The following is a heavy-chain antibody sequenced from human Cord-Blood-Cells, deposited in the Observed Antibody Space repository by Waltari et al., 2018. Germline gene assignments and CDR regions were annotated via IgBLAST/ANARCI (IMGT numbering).Heavy chain of an antibody. J-gene: IGHJ6*02. D-gene: IGHD3-10*01. CDR1: GGTFSSYA. V-gene: IGHV1-69*01. CDR3: ARMAVRGVIIKYYYYGMDV. CDR2: IIPIFGTA. Sequence: QVQLVQSGAEVKKPGSSVKVSCKASGGTFSSYAISWVRQAPGHGLEWMGGIIPIFGTANYAQKFQGRVTITADESTSTAYMELSSLRSEDTAVYYCARMAVRGVIIKYYYYGMDVWGQGTTVTVSS.